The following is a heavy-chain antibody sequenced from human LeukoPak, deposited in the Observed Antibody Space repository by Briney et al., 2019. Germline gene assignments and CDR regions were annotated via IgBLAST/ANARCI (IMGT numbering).Heavy chain of an antibody. CDR1: GYTLTELS. Sequence: ASVKVSCKVSGYTLTELSIHWMRQAPGRGLEWMGGFDPEHGETIYAQMIQGRVTMTEDTSADTAYIELTSLTSEDTAVYYCATRSPHSGYDSFDYWGQGTLVTVSS. CDR3: ATRSPHSGYDSFDY. D-gene: IGHD5-12*01. CDR2: FDPEHGET. J-gene: IGHJ4*02. V-gene: IGHV1-24*01.